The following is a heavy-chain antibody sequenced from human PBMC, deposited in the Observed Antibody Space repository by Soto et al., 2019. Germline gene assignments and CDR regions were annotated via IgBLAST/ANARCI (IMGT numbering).Heavy chain of an antibody. D-gene: IGHD5-12*01. V-gene: IGHV4-34*01. CDR2: INHSGST. J-gene: IGHJ6*02. Sequence: SETLSLTCAVYGGSFSGYYWSWIRQPPGKGLEWSGEINHSGSTNYNPSLKSRVTISVDTSKNQFSLKLSSVTAADTAVYYCAGAGRYDYETYYYYGMHVWGQGTTVTVSS. CDR1: GGSFSGYY. CDR3: AGAGRYDYETYYYYGMHV.